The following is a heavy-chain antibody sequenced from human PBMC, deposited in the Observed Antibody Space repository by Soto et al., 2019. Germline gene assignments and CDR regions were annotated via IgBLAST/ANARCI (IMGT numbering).Heavy chain of an antibody. CDR3: AKDRSSGYNADAFDI. V-gene: IGHV3-23*01. J-gene: IGHJ3*02. D-gene: IGHD3-22*01. Sequence: GGPLRLSCAASGFTFSSYAMSWVRQAPGKGLEWVSAISGSGGSTYYADSVKGRFTISRDNSKNTLYLQMNSLRAEDTAVYYCAKDRSSGYNADAFDIWGQGTMVTVSS. CDR2: ISGSGGST. CDR1: GFTFSSYA.